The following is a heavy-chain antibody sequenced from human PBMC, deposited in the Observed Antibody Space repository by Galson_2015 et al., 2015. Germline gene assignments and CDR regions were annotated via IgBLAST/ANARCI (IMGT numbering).Heavy chain of an antibody. CDR2: RT. D-gene: IGHD5-12*01. Sequence: RTYYADSVKGRFTISRDNSKNTVYLQMDSLRAEDTAVYYCARSPLSGWMNAFDIWGLGTMVTVSS. J-gene: IGHJ3*02. CDR3: ARSPLSGWMNAFDI. V-gene: IGHV3-53*01.